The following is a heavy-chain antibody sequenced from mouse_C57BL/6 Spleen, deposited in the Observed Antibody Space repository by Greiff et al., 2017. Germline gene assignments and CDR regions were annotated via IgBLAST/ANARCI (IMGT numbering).Heavy chain of an antibody. CDR2: IWSGGST. D-gene: IGHD1-1*01. V-gene: IGHV2-2*01. Sequence: QVQLKESGPGLVQPSQSLSITCTVSGFSLTSYGVHWVRQSPGKGLEWLGVIWSGGSTDYNAAFISRLSISKDNSKSQVFFKMNSLQADDTAIYYCARNSKYYGSYFYYAMDYWGQGTSVTVSS. J-gene: IGHJ4*01. CDR1: GFSLTSYG. CDR3: ARNSKYYGSYFYYAMDY.